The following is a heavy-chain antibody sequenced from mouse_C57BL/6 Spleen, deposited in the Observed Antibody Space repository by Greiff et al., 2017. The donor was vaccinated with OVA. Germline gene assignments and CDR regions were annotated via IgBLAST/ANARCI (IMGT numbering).Heavy chain of an antibody. Sequence: EVQLQQSGPGLVKPSQSLSLTCSVTGYSITSGYYWNWIRQFPGNKLEWMGYISYDGSNNYNPSLKNRISITRDTSKNQFFLKLNSVTTEDTATYYCAREYGYDDGYYYAMDYWGQGTSVTVSS. CDR2: ISYDGSN. CDR1: GYSITSGYY. CDR3: AREYGYDDGYYYAMDY. D-gene: IGHD2-2*01. J-gene: IGHJ4*01. V-gene: IGHV3-6*01.